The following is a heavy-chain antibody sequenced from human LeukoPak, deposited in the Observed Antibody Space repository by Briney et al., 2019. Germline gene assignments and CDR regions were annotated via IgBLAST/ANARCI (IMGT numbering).Heavy chain of an antibody. J-gene: IGHJ6*02. CDR2: ISYDGSKR. V-gene: IGHV3-30*18. CDR1: GLTFSSFG. CDR3: AKHLYGSGSYRGDYQYFGMDV. D-gene: IGHD3-10*01. Sequence: GESLRLSWAASGLTFSSFGMHWVRQSPGKGLEWVAVISYDGSKRYHAESVKGRFAIFRDESKNTLHLQMNSLRVEDTAVYYCAKHLYGSGSYRGDYQYFGMDVWGRGTTVTVSS.